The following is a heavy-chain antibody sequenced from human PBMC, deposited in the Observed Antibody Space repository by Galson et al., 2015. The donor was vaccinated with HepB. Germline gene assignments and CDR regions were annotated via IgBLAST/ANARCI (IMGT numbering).Heavy chain of an antibody. D-gene: IGHD6-19*01. CDR2: ITGSGYST. CDR3: AKDSSSAWLFDS. J-gene: IGHJ4*02. CDR1: GFTFSSYA. Sequence: SLRLSCAASGFTFSSYAMTWVRRTPGKGLDWVSTITGSGYSTYYADSVKGRFTISRDSSKNTLYLQMNSLRADDTAIYYCAKDSSSAWLFDSWGQGTLVTVSS. V-gene: IGHV3-23*01.